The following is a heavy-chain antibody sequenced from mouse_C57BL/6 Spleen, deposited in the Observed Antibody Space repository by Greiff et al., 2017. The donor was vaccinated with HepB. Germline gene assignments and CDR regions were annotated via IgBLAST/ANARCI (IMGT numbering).Heavy chain of an antibody. Sequence: QVQLQQSGAELVRPGTSVKMSCKASGYTFTNYWIGWAKQRPGHGLEWIGDIYPGGGYTNYNEKFKGKATLTADKSSSTAYMQFSSLTSEDSAIYYCARGTTVVSKRDYFDYWGQGTTLTVSS. CDR3: ARGTTVVSKRDYFDY. D-gene: IGHD1-1*01. V-gene: IGHV1-63*01. CDR2: IYPGGGYT. CDR1: GYTFTNYW. J-gene: IGHJ2*01.